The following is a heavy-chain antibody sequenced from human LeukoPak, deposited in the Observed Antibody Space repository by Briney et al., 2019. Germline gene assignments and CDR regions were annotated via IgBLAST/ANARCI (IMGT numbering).Heavy chain of an antibody. J-gene: IGHJ5*02. D-gene: IGHD6-25*01. Sequence: PSETLSLTCAVYGGSFSGYYWSWIRQPPGKGLEWIGEINHSGSTNYNPSLKSRVTISIDTSKNQFPLKLSSVTAAGTAVYYCARTKRSHRGWFDPWGQGTLVTVSS. CDR3: ARTKRSHRGWFDP. CDR2: INHSGST. V-gene: IGHV4-34*01. CDR1: GGSFSGYY.